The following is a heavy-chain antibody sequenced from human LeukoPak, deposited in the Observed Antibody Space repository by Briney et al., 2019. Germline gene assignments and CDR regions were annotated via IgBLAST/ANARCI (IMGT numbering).Heavy chain of an antibody. Sequence: GGSLRLSCAASGFTFSSYAMSWVRQAPGKGLEWVSAVSKRGGSAYYADSVKGRFTISRDNAKNTLYLQVNRLRAEDTAIYYCAKSDPFIEGAGMFDYWGRGTLVTVSS. J-gene: IGHJ4*02. CDR3: AKSDPFIEGAGMFDY. CDR1: GFTFSSYA. D-gene: IGHD6-13*01. V-gene: IGHV3-23*01. CDR2: VSKRGGSA.